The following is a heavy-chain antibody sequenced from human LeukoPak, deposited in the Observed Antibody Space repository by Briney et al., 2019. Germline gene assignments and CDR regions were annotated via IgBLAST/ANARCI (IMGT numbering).Heavy chain of an antibody. J-gene: IGHJ6*04. CDR2: IKSKTDGGTT. CDR3: ARDDVLLWFGPPGYGMDV. CDR1: GFTFSNAW. D-gene: IGHD3-10*01. Sequence: GGSLRLSCAASGFTFSNAWMTWVRQAPGKGLEWVGRIKSKTDGGTTDYAAPVKGRFTISRDDSKNTLYLQMNSLRAEDTAVYYCARDDVLLWFGPPGYGMDVWGKGTTVTVSS. V-gene: IGHV3-15*01.